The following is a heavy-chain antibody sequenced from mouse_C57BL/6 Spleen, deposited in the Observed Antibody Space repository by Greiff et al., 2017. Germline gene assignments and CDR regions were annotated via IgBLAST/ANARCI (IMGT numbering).Heavy chain of an antibody. CDR3: ARSTDYDDEIAY. V-gene: IGHV1-80*01. J-gene: IGHJ3*01. D-gene: IGHD2-4*01. CDR2: IYPGDGVT. CDR1: GYAFTSYW. Sequence: QVQLQQSGAELVKPGASVKISCKASGYAFTSYWMTWVKQRPGQGLEWIGQIYPGDGVTNYNEKFKGKATLTADKSSSTAYMQLSSLTSEDSAVYFCARSTDYDDEIAYWGQGTLVTVSA.